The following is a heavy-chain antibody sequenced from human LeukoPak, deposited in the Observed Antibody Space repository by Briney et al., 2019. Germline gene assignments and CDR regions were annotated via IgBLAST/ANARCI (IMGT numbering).Heavy chain of an antibody. CDR2: IGRSGNNI. V-gene: IGHV3-48*03. Sequence: SGGSLRLSCVASGFTFSSYEMNWVRQAPGKGLEWISYIGRSGNNIYYADSVQGRFTISRDNSKNSLYLQMNSLRAEDTAVYYCAKDPPHVSWLFDYWGQGTLVTVSS. CDR1: GFTFSSYE. J-gene: IGHJ4*02. D-gene: IGHD3-16*01. CDR3: AKDPPHVSWLFDY.